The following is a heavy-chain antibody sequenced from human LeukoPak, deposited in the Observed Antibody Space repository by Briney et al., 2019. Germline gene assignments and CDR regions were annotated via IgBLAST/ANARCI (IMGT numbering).Heavy chain of an antibody. J-gene: IGHJ4*02. Sequence: GGSLRLSCAASGFMFSSNWMSWVRLAPGKGLEWVANIKEDGTETYYVDSVKGRFTISRDKAKNSLYLQMNSLRVEDTAAYYCTKEGRSLQTYWGQGTLVTVSS. CDR3: TKEGRSLQTY. CDR1: GFMFSSNW. V-gene: IGHV3-7*03. D-gene: IGHD5-24*01. CDR2: IKEDGTET.